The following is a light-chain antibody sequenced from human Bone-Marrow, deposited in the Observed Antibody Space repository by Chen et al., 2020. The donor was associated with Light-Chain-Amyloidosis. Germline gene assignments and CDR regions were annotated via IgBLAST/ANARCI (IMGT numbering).Light chain of an antibody. CDR3: ATWDSSLTVWM. J-gene: IGLJ3*02. Sequence: QSVLTQPPSVSAAPGQKVTISCSGSNSNIGINYVSWYQQLPGTSPKLLIYENNQRPSELPDRFSGSKSGTSATLGVAGLQTGDEADYYCATWDSSLTVWMFGGGTKLTVL. CDR2: ENN. CDR1: NSNIGINY. V-gene: IGLV1-51*02.